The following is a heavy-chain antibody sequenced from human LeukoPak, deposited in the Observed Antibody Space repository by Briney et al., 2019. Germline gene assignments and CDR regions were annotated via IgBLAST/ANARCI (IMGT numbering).Heavy chain of an antibody. J-gene: IGHJ4*02. CDR1: GFSFSSYG. V-gene: IGHV3-30*03. Sequence: GRSLRFSCAASGFSFSSYGMHWVRQALGKGLEWVAVISYDGRNKYYADSVKGRFTISRDTSKNTLYLQMNSLRAEDTAVYYCARENYFSFDYWGQGALVTVSS. D-gene: IGHD3-16*01. CDR3: ARENYFSFDY. CDR2: ISYDGRNK.